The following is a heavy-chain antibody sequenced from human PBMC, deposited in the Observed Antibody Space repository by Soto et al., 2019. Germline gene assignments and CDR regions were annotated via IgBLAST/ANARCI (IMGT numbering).Heavy chain of an antibody. Sequence: SETLSLTCTVSGGSISCYYWSWIRQPPGKGLEWIGYIYYSGSTNYNPSLKSRVTISVDTSKNQFSLKLSSVTAADTAVYYCARRARGYYYGMDVWGQGTTVTVSS. CDR1: GGSISCYY. J-gene: IGHJ6*02. V-gene: IGHV4-59*01. CDR3: ARRARGYYYGMDV. CDR2: IYYSGST.